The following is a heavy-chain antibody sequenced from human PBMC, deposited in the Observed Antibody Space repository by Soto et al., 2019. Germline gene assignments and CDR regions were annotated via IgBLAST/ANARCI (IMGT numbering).Heavy chain of an antibody. CDR3: ARTFRLSGYSYGLYYFDY. V-gene: IGHV4-34*01. Sequence: QVQLQQWGAGLLKPSETLSLTCAVYGGSFSGYYWSWIRQPPGKGLEWIGEINHSGSTNYNPSLKRRVTISVDTSKNQFSLKLSSVTAADTAVYYCARTFRLSGYSYGLYYFDYWGQGTLVTVSS. J-gene: IGHJ4*02. CDR1: GGSFSGYY. CDR2: INHSGST. D-gene: IGHD5-18*01.